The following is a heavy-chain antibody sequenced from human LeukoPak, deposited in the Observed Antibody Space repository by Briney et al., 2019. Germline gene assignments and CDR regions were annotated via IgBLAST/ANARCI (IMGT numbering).Heavy chain of an antibody. CDR1: GVSISSSCYF. CDR3: ARHDGRGGATMGALDY. J-gene: IGHJ4*02. CDR2: IYYGGTT. V-gene: IGHV4-39*01. D-gene: IGHD4/OR15-4a*01. Sequence: SETLSLTCTVSGVSISSSCYFWGRIRQPPGTRLEWIGSIYYGGTTYYNPSLKSRVTISVDTSKNQFSLNLSSVTATDTAVYYCARHDGRGGATMGALDYWGRGTLVTVSS.